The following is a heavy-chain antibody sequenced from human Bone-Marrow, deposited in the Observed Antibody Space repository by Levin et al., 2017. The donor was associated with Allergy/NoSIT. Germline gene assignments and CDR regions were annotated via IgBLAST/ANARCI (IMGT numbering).Heavy chain of an antibody. Sequence: KVSCKASGYRFTSYRISWVRQMPGKGLEWMGRIDPSDSYTNYSPSFQGHVTISVDKSISTAYLQWSSLKASDTAMYYCARLAIVATIGSPFDIWGQGTLVSVSS. CDR3: ARLAIVATIGSPFDI. CDR2: IDPSDSYT. V-gene: IGHV5-10-1*01. J-gene: IGHJ3*02. D-gene: IGHD5-12*01. CDR1: GYRFTSYR.